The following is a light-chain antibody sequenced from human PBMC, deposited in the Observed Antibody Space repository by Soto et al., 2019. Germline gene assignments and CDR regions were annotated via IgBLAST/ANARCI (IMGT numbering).Light chain of an antibody. J-gene: IGKJ4*01. CDR3: KQRSNWHRGGT. Sequence: EIVLTISAVTLSFSPKERSTLSFIPIQSVNIYLAWYQQKPGQAPRLLTNNASNRATGIPDRFSGSGSGTEFTLTISSLEPEDFAVYYCKQRSNWHRGGTFGGGTKVDIK. CDR1: QSVNIY. V-gene: IGKV3-11*01. CDR2: NAS.